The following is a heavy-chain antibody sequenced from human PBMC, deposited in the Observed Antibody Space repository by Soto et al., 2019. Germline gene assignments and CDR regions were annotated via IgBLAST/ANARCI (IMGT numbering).Heavy chain of an antibody. J-gene: IGHJ5*02. D-gene: IGHD5-12*01. Sequence: PSETLSLTCTVSGGSLFGDYCTWIRQPAGGGREWIGRSNSDGNTNYPPSLKSPVTMSVDPPRNPFSLNLTSVTAADTASYFCARARRLENWFDPWGPGIQVTVSS. CDR1: GGSLFGDY. V-gene: IGHV4-4*07. CDR3: ARARRLENWFDP. CDR2: SNSDGNT.